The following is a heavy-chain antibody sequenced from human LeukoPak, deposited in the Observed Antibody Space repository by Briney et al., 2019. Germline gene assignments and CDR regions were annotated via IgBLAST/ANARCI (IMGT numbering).Heavy chain of an antibody. J-gene: IGHJ4*02. CDR1: GFSFSNYA. CDR3: AKDEAGGATPFDF. Sequence: GGSLRLSCAASGFSFSNYAMHWVRQAPGKGLQWVAFVRFDGGIKYYADSEKGRCTISRDNSKNTLYLQMNSLRPDDTAVYYCAKDEAGGATPFDFWGQGTLVTVSS. D-gene: IGHD1-26*01. CDR2: VRFDGGIK. V-gene: IGHV3-30*02.